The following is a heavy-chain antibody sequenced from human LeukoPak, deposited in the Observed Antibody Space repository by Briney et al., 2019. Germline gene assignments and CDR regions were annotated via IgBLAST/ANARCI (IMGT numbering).Heavy chain of an antibody. V-gene: IGHV4-59*04. CDR3: ARFRGGGYYSKGAFDI. D-gene: IGHD3-22*01. CDR1: GGSISSYY. Sequence: SETLSLTCTVSGGSISSYYWSWIRQPPGKGLEWIGSSYFRGSTYSSPSLKSRVTISVDTSKNQFSLKLSSVTAADTAVYYCARFRGGGYYSKGAFDIWGQGTMVTVSS. J-gene: IGHJ3*02. CDR2: SYFRGST.